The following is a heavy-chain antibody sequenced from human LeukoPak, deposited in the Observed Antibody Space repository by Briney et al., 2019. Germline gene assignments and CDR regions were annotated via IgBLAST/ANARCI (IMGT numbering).Heavy chain of an antibody. CDR3: ARGRGIQLWFNFDY. D-gene: IGHD5-18*01. J-gene: IGHJ4*02. Sequence: GGSLRLSCAASGFTFDDYGMSWVRQAPGKGLEWVSGINWNGGSTGYADSVKGRFTISRDNAKNSLYPQMNSLRAEDTALYYCARGRGIQLWFNFDYWGQGTLVTVSS. CDR2: INWNGGST. CDR1: GFTFDDYG. V-gene: IGHV3-20*04.